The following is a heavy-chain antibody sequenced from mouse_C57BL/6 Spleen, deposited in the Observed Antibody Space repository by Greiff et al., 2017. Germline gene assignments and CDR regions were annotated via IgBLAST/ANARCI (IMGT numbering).Heavy chain of an antibody. J-gene: IGHJ4*01. CDR3: ARYGNEGDYAMDY. D-gene: IGHD2-1*01. CDR2: INPNNGGT. Sequence: LVKPGASVKMSCKASGYTFTDYNMPWVKPSHGKSLEWIGYINPNNGGTRYNQKFKGKATLTVNKSSSTAYMELRSLTSEDSAVYYCARYGNEGDYAMDYWGQGTSVTVSA. CDR1: GYTFTDYN. V-gene: IGHV1-22*01.